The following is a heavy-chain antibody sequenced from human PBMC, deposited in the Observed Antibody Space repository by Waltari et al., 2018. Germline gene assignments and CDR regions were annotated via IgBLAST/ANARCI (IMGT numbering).Heavy chain of an antibody. Sequence: QVQLQQWGAGLLKPSETLSLTCAAYGGSFSGYYWSWLRQPPGKGLEWIGEINHSGSTNYNPSLKSRVTISVDTSKNQFSLKLSSVTAADTAVYYCARVPHDYSNYGHLIHDYWGQGTLVTVSS. J-gene: IGHJ4*02. CDR3: ARVPHDYSNYGHLIHDY. CDR1: GGSFSGYY. CDR2: INHSGST. D-gene: IGHD4-4*01. V-gene: IGHV4-34*01.